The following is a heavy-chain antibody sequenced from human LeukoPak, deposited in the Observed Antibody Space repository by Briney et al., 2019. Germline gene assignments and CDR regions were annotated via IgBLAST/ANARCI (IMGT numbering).Heavy chain of an antibody. D-gene: IGHD6-13*01. CDR3: ARDKAIAAAGTFDY. J-gene: IGHJ4*02. CDR2: ISSSSSYI. V-gene: IGHV3-21*01. Sequence: GGSLRLSCAASRFTFSSYSMNWVRQAPGKGLEWVSSISSSSSYIYYADSVKGRFTISRDNAKNSLYLQMNSLRAEDTAVYYCARDKAIAAAGTFDYWGQGTLVTVSS. CDR1: RFTFSSYS.